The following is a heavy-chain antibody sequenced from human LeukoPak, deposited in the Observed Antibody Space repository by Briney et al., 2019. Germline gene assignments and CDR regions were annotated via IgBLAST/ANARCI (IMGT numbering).Heavy chain of an antibody. D-gene: IGHD6-13*01. Sequence: ASVKVTCKASGYTFTSYGISWVRQAPGQGLEWMGWISAYNGNTNYAQKLQGRVTMTTDTSTSTAYMELRSLRSDDTAVYYCARDEPYSSSWYPSPGFDYWGQGTLVTVSS. CDR3: ARDEPYSSSWYPSPGFDY. V-gene: IGHV1-18*01. CDR2: ISAYNGNT. CDR1: GYTFTSYG. J-gene: IGHJ4*02.